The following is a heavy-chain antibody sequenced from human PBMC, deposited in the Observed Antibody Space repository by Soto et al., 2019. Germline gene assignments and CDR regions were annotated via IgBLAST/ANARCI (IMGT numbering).Heavy chain of an antibody. CDR1: EGSSSGYD. CDR3: ARGRSSFWSGYYYYYFCMDV. Sequence: SVTCGVEEGSSSGYDWSRVRKPPGKGLEWIGEINHSGSTNYNPSLKSRVTISVDTSKNQFSLKLSSVTAADTAVYYCARGRSSFWSGYYYYYFCMDVWGKRTTVTVPS. J-gene: IGHJ6*03. V-gene: IGHV4-34*01. CDR2: INHSGST. D-gene: IGHD3-3*01.